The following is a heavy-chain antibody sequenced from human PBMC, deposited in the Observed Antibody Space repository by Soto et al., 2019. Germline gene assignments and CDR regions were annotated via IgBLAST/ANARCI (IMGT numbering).Heavy chain of an antibody. CDR2: IYYSGST. CDR3: ADSSGYYWYFDL. D-gene: IGHD3-22*01. J-gene: IGHJ2*01. CDR1: VGSISSSSYY. Sequence: SETLSLTCTFSVGSISSSSYYWGWIRQPPGKGLEWIGSIYYSGSTYYNPSLKSRVTISVDTSKNQFSLKLSSVTAADTAVYYCADSSGYYWYFDLWGRGTLVTVSS. V-gene: IGHV4-39*01.